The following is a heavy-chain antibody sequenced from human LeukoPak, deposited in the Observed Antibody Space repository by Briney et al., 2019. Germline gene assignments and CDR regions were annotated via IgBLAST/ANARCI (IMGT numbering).Heavy chain of an antibody. Sequence: SETLSLTCTVSGGSISSYYWSWIRQPPGKGLEWIGYIYYSGSTNYNPSLKSRVTISVDTSKNQFSLKLSSVTAADTAVYYCATRQRKRNDYWGQGTLVTVSS. CDR2: IYYSGST. V-gene: IGHV4-59*01. CDR1: GGSISSYY. J-gene: IGHJ4*02. D-gene: IGHD6-25*01. CDR3: ATRQRKRNDY.